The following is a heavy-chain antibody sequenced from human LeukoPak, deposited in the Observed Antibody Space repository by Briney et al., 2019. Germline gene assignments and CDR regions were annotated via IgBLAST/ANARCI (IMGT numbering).Heavy chain of an antibody. Sequence: GGSLRLSCAASGFTFSSYSMNWVRQAPGKGLEWVSSISSSSSYIYYADSVKGRFTISRDNAKNSLYLQMNSLRAEDTAVYYCARDRHGGYSYSSMVYYMDVWGKGTTVTVSS. CDR3: ARDRHGGYSYSSMVYYMDV. CDR2: ISSSSSYI. J-gene: IGHJ6*03. D-gene: IGHD5-18*01. CDR1: GFTFSSYS. V-gene: IGHV3-21*01.